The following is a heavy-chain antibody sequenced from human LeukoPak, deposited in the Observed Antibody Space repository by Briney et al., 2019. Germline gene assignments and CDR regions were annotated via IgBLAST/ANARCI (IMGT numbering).Heavy chain of an antibody. CDR2: IKQDGSEK. J-gene: IGHJ3*02. D-gene: IGHD1-7*01. CDR3: ARDLGVTGTTGAFDI. Sequence: GGSLRLSCAASGFTFSSYWMSRVRQAPGKGLEWVANIKQDGSEKYYVDSVKGRFTISRDNAKNSLYLQMNSLRAEDTAVYYCARDLGVTGTTGAFDIWGQGTMVTVSS. CDR1: GFTFSSYW. V-gene: IGHV3-7*01.